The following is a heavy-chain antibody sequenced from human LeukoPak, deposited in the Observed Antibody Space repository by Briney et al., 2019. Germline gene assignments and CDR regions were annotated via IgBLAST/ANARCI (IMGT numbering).Heavy chain of an antibody. CDR1: GFTFSNYW. Sequence: SGGSLRLSCAASGFTFSNYWMGWVRQAPGKRLEWVANMNIDGSEKYYADSVKGRFSISRDNARNSVYLQMASLRVEDTAVYYCARDPVEWELLLDCWGQGTLVTVSS. CDR2: MNIDGSEK. D-gene: IGHD1-26*01. J-gene: IGHJ4*02. CDR3: ARDPVEWELLLDC. V-gene: IGHV3-7*01.